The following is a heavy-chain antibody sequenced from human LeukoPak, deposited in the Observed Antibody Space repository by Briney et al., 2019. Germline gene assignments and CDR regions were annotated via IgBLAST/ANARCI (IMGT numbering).Heavy chain of an antibody. D-gene: IGHD1-26*01. CDR2: ISAGGATI. CDR1: GFTFSTYA. J-gene: IGHJ6*03. V-gene: IGHV3-23*01. Sequence: GGSLTLSCAASGFTFSTYAMSWVRQAPGKGLEWVSAISAGGATIYYADSVKGRFTVSRDNSKNTLYLQINSLRAEDTAVYYCAKDSGGTYFYYYYYMDVWGKGTTATVSS. CDR3: AKDSGGTYFYYYYYMDV.